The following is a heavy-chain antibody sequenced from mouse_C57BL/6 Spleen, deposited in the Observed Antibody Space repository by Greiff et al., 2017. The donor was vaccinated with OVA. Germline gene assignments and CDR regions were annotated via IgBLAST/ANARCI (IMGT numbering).Heavy chain of an antibody. J-gene: IGHJ3*01. CDR3: AREEDSSGAWFAY. CDR1: GYTFTSYW. D-gene: IGHD3-2*02. CDR2: IHPNSGST. Sequence: QVQLQQPGAELVKPGASVKLSCKASGYTFTSYWMHWVKQRPGQGLEWIGMIHPNSGSTNYNEKFKSKATLTVDKSSSTAYMQLSSLTSEDSAVXYCAREEDSSGAWFAYWGQGTLVTVAA. V-gene: IGHV1-64*01.